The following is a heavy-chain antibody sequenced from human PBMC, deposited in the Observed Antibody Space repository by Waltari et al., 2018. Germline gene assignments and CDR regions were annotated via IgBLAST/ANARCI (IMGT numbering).Heavy chain of an antibody. CDR3: AKLLGGATTFDY. CDR1: GFKFNDHW. J-gene: IGHJ4*02. CDR2: INPDGSTT. D-gene: IGHD2-21*01. Sequence: EVQLVESGGGLVQPGMSPRPLCGASGFKFNDHWMAWVRQAPGKGLQWVASINPDGSTTHYVDSTKGRFTISRDNVKNSLYLQMSSLRAEDTGVYYCAKLLGGATTFDYWGQGTLVTVTS. V-gene: IGHV3-7*01.